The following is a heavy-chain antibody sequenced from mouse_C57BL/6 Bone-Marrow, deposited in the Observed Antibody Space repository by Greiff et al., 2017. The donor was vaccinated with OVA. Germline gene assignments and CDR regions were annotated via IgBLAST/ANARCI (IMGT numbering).Heavy chain of an antibody. CDR1: GYTFTSYW. V-gene: IGHV1-64*01. Sequence: QVQLQQPGAELVKPGASVKLSCQASGYTFTSYWMHWVKQRPGQGLEWIGMIHPNSGSTNYNEKFKSKATLTVDKSSSTAYMQLSSLTSEDSAVYYCARSRAYYSFDYWGQGTTLTVSS. J-gene: IGHJ2*01. CDR3: ARSRAYYSFDY. D-gene: IGHD3-3*01. CDR2: IHPNSGST.